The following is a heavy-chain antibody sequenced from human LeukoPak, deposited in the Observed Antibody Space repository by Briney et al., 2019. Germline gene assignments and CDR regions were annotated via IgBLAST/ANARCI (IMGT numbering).Heavy chain of an antibody. CDR2: IIPIFGTA. CDR1: GYTFTSYG. J-gene: IGHJ6*02. Sequence: SVKVSCKASGYTFTSYGISWVRQAPGQGLEWMGGIIPIFGTANYAQKFQGRVTITADESTSTAYMELSSLRSEDTAVYYCARDQGYCSGGSCYSYYYYGMDVWGQGTTVTVSS. V-gene: IGHV1-69*13. CDR3: ARDQGYCSGGSCYSYYYYGMDV. D-gene: IGHD2-15*01.